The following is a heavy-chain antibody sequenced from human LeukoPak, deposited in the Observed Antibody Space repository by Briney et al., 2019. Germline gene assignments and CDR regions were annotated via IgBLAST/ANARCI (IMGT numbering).Heavy chain of an antibody. CDR3: ARDALAGGDWSNMGDY. V-gene: IGHV3-48*03. Sequence: GGSLRLSCAPSGFTFSTYYMNWVRQAQGKVLEWLSYISSRGGTIYYADSVKGRFTISRDNAKNSLYLQMNSLRAEDTAVYYCARDALAGGDWSNMGDYWGQGTLVTVSS. J-gene: IGHJ4*02. D-gene: IGHD3-16*01. CDR1: GFTFSTYY. CDR2: ISSRGGTI.